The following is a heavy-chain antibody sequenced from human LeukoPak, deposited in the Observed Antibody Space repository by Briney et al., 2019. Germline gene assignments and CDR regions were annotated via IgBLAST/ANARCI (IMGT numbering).Heavy chain of an antibody. CDR1: GGPISNTNYY. J-gene: IGHJ4*02. D-gene: IGHD5-18*01. CDR2: IYYTGTP. Sequence: PSGTLSLTCSVSGGPISNTNYYCGWIRQPPGKGLVWICIIYYTGTPFYTLYLKSRLTISVDTSKNQFSLTLNSVTAADTAVYYCASHKLWGHAYFDYWGQGTLVTVSS. V-gene: IGHV4-39*01. CDR3: ASHKLWGHAYFDY.